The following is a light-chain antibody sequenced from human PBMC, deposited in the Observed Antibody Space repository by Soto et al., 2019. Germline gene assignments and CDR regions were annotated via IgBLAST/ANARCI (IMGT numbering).Light chain of an antibody. CDR3: QQYSNWPSWT. CDR2: GAS. J-gene: IGKJ1*01. V-gene: IGKV3-15*01. Sequence: EKVMTQSPATLSMSPGERATLSCRASQSVSNFLAWYQQKPGQAPRLLIYGASPRATGVPARFSGRGSGTEFTLTISGLQSEDFAVYYCQQYSNWPSWTFGQGTKVEVK. CDR1: QSVSNF.